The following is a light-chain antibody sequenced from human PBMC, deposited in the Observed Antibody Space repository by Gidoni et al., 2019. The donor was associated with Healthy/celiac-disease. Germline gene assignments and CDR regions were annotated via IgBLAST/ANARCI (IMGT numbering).Light chain of an antibody. CDR3: SSYAGSNNWV. J-gene: IGLJ3*02. V-gene: IGLV2-8*01. CDR2: EVS. Sequence: QSALTQPPSASGSPGQSVTISCPGTSRDVGVYNYVSWYHQHQGKAPKLMIFEVSKRPSGVPDLFSGSKSGNTASLTVSGLQAEDEADYYCSSYAGSNNWVFGGGTKLTVL. CDR1: SRDVGVYNY.